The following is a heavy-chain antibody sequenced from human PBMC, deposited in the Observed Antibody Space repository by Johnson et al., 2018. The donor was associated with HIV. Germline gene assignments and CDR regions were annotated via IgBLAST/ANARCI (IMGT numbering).Heavy chain of an antibody. CDR2: ISGSGGST. Sequence: VQLVESGGGLVQPGGSLRLSCAASGFTFSSYVMSWVRQAPGKGLEWVSAISGSGGSTYYADSVKGRFTISRDNSKNTLYLQMNSLRAEDTAVYYCARRISRYYGSGSAPGDGAFDIWGQGTMVTVSS. J-gene: IGHJ3*02. D-gene: IGHD3-10*01. CDR3: ARRISRYYGSGSAPGDGAFDI. CDR1: GFTFSSYV. V-gene: IGHV3-23*04.